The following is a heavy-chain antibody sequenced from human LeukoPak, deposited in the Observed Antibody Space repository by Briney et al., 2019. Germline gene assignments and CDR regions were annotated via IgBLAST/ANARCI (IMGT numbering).Heavy chain of an antibody. V-gene: IGHV3-23*01. J-gene: IGHJ4*02. CDR2: ISGSGGST. CDR3: AKDATIVRQWLVQEPRTVIDY. Sequence: PGGSLRLSCAASGFTVSSNYMSWVRQAPGKGLEWVSAISGSGGSTYYADSVKGRFTISRDNSRNTLYLQMDSLRAEDTAVYYCAKDATIVRQWLVQEPRTVIDYWGQGTLVTVSS. CDR1: GFTVSSNY. D-gene: IGHD6-19*01.